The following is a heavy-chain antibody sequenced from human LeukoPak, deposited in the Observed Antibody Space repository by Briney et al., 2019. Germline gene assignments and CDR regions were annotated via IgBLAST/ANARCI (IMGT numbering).Heavy chain of an antibody. CDR3: ARDKGDGYNYGYVY. CDR2: IYYSGST. D-gene: IGHD5-12*01. Sequence: SETLSLTCTVSGGSISSSSYYWGWIRQPPGTGLEWIGYIYYSGSTNYNPSLKSRVTISVDTSKNQFSLKLSSATAADTAVYYCARDKGDGYNYGYVYWGQGTLVTVSS. CDR1: GGSISSSSYY. V-gene: IGHV4-61*01. J-gene: IGHJ4*02.